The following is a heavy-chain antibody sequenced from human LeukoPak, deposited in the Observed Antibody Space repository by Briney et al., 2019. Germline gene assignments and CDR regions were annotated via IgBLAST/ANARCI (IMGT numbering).Heavy chain of an antibody. Sequence: LETLSLTCTVSGGSISSYYWSWLRQPAGKGLEWIGRIYTSGSTNYNPSLKSRVTISVDTSKNQFSLKLSSVTAADTAVYYCAGLAVYSSSHMDVWGKGTTVTVSS. V-gene: IGHV4-4*07. D-gene: IGHD6-6*01. J-gene: IGHJ6*03. CDR1: GGSISSYY. CDR2: IYTSGST. CDR3: AGLAVYSSSHMDV.